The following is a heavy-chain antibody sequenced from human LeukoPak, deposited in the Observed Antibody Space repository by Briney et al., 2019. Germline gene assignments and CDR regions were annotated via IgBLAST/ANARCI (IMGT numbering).Heavy chain of an antibody. V-gene: IGHV3-23*01. D-gene: IGHD3-10*01. Sequence: PGGSLRLSCAASGFTFSSYAMSWVRQAPGKGLEWVSAISGSGGSTYYADSVKGRFTISRDNSKNTLYLRMNSLRAEDTAVYYCAKDKTMVRGVMPYYFDYWGQGTLVTVSS. CDR1: GFTFSSYA. CDR3: AKDKTMVRGVMPYYFDY. J-gene: IGHJ4*02. CDR2: ISGSGGST.